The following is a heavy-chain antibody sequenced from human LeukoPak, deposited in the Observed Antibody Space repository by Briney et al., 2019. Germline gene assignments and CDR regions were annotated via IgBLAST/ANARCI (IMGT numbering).Heavy chain of an antibody. CDR2: ISSSGSTI. D-gene: IGHD3-10*01. V-gene: IGHV3-48*03. CDR1: GFTFSSYE. CDR3: AREVVRGANVRWFDP. J-gene: IGHJ5*02. Sequence: GGSLRLSCAASGFTFSSYEMNWVRQAPGKGLEWVSYISSSGSTIYYADSVKGRFTISRDNAKNSLYLQMNSLRAEDTAVYYCAREVVRGANVRWFDPWGQGTLVTVSS.